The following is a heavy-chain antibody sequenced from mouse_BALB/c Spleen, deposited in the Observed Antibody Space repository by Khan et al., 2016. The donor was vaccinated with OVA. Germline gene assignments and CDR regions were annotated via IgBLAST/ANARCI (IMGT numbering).Heavy chain of an antibody. D-gene: IGHD1-1*01. CDR1: GYSFTGYF. V-gene: IGHV1-20*01. J-gene: IGHJ2*01. CDR2: INPHIGET. CDR3: TRIYRSDFDY. Sequence: MQLQQSGPELVRPGASVKISCKASGYSFTGYFMNWVMQSHGKSLEWIGRINPHIGETFYNTRFKDKATLTVDESSSTAHMEFRTLTSEDSAVYYCTRIYRSDFDYWGQGTTLTVSS.